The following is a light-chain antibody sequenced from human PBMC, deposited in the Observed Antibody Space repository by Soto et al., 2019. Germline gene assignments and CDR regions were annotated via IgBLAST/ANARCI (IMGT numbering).Light chain of an antibody. V-gene: IGLV2-23*01. Sequence: QSALTQTASVSGSPGQSITISCTGTSSDVGSYNLVSWYQHHPGKAPKLMIYEGSKRPTGVSNRFSGSKSGDTASLTISGLQAEDEADYYCCSYAGSSTLVVFGGGTKLTVL. J-gene: IGLJ2*01. CDR2: EGS. CDR3: CSYAGSSTLVV. CDR1: SSDVGSYNL.